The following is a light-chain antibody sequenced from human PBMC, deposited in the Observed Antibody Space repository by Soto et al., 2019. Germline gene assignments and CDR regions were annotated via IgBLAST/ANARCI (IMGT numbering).Light chain of an antibody. CDR1: QSVSSTY. J-gene: IGKJ2*01. V-gene: IGKV3-20*01. Sequence: EIVLTQSPGTLSLSPGERAALSCRASQSVSSTYLTWYQQKPGQAPRLLMYGTSTRATGIPDRFSGSGSGTDFTLTISRLEPEDFGVYYCHHYGISTRTFRQGTKLEIK. CDR3: HHYGISTRT. CDR2: GTS.